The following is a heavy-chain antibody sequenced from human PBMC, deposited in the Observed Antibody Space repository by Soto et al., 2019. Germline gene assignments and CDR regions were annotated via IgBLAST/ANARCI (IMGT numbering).Heavy chain of an antibody. CDR1: GGSFSGYY. J-gene: IGHJ4*02. Sequence: SETLSLTCAVYGGSFSGYYWSWIHQPPGKGLEWIGEINHSGSTNYNPSLKSRVTISVDTSKNQFSLKLSSVTAADTAVYYCAREERLRTYYDFWSGYPDYWGQGTLVTVSS. CDR2: INHSGST. V-gene: IGHV4-34*01. D-gene: IGHD3-3*01. CDR3: AREERLRTYYDFWSGYPDY.